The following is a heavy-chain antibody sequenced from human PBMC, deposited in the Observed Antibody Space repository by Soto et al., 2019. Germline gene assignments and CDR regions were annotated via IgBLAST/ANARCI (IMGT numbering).Heavy chain of an antibody. D-gene: IGHD1-26*01. Sequence: GGSLRLSCAASGFTFSIYGMHWVRQAPGKGLEWVAVISYDGSDKYYVDSVKGRFAISRDNSKNTLYLQMNSLRPEDTAVYYCAKDVVGVTTSYYHGMDVWGQGTTVTVSS. V-gene: IGHV3-30*18. CDR1: GFTFSIYG. CDR2: ISYDGSDK. J-gene: IGHJ6*02. CDR3: AKDVVGVTTSYYHGMDV.